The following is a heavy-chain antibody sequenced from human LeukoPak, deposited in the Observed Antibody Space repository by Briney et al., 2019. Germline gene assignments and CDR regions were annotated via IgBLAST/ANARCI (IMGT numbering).Heavy chain of an antibody. CDR3: ARVSSNTSWSVYYYYGMDV. V-gene: IGHV1-69*13. D-gene: IGHD2-2*01. Sequence: ASVKVSCTASGGTFSSYAISWVRQAPGQGLEWMGGIIPIFGTANYAQKFQGRVTITADESTSTAYMELSSLRSEDTAVYYCARVSSNTSWSVYYYYGMDVWGQGTTVTVSS. J-gene: IGHJ6*02. CDR1: GGTFSSYA. CDR2: IIPIFGTA.